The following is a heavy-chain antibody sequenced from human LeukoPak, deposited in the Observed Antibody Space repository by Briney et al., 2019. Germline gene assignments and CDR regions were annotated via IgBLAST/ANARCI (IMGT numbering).Heavy chain of an antibody. CDR2: IYYSGST. D-gene: IGHD5-18*01. CDR1: GGSISSGGYY. Sequence: SQTLSLTCTVSGGSISSGGYYWSWLRQHPGKGLEWIGYIYYSGSTYYNPSLKSRVTISVDTSKNQFSLKLSSVTAADTAVYYCARDGTKRGYSYGYGEYYYYYGMDVWGKGTTVTVSS. J-gene: IGHJ6*04. CDR3: ARDGTKRGYSYGYGEYYYYYGMDV. V-gene: IGHV4-31*03.